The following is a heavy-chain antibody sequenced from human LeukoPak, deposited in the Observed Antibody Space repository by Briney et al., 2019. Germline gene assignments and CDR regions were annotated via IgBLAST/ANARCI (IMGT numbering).Heavy chain of an antibody. Sequence: PGGSLRLSCAASGFTFSDSWMHWVRQAAGRGLVWVSRINSAGDTTSYADSVKGRFTISRDNAKNTVHIQMNSVRAEDTAVYYCARVGYYSSNAFDIWGQGTKVTVSS. V-gene: IGHV3-74*01. CDR2: INSAGDTT. D-gene: IGHD2-2*01. CDR3: ARVGYYSSNAFDI. J-gene: IGHJ3*02. CDR1: GFTFSDSW.